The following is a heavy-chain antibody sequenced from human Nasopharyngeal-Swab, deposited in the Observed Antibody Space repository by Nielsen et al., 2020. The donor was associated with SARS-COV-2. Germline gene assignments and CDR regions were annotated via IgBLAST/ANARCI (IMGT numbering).Heavy chain of an antibody. V-gene: IGHV3-64*02. CDR1: GFTFSRYW. J-gene: IGHJ4*02. D-gene: IGHD2-8*02. CDR2: VSGDGVTT. CDR3: ARGTPGIPGVDY. Sequence: GGSLRLSCAASGFTFSRYWIHWVRQAPGKGLEYLSAVSGDGVTTYYADSLKGRFTISRDNSKNTVYLQLGSLTAEDMAVYYCARGTPGIPGVDYWGQGTLVTVSS.